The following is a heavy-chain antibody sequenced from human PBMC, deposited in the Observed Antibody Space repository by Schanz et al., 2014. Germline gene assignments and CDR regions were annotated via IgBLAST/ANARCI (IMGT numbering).Heavy chain of an antibody. V-gene: IGHV4-59*01. CDR3: ARDGLGADY. CDR2: RDSSGST. Sequence: QVQLQESGPRLVKPSETLSLTCTVSGGSISSYYWSWIRQPPGKGLEWIGHRDSSGSTKYDPSLKSRVTISIDTSKNQISLRLRSVTEADTAVYYCARDGLGADYWGQGTLVTVSA. CDR1: GGSISSYY. J-gene: IGHJ4*02.